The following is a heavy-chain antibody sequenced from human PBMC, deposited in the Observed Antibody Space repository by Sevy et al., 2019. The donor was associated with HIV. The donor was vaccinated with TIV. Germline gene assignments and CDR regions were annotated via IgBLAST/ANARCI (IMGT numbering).Heavy chain of an antibody. CDR2: ISGYNTKT. J-gene: IGHJ4*02. CDR3: ARDSGSGSYYNELLTY. CDR1: GYSFTSNG. Sequence: ASVKVSCKASGYSFTSNGINWVRQAPGQGLEWMGWISGYNTKTKYAQKFQGRVTMTTDTSTSTAYMELRSLRSDDTAVYYCARDSGSGSYYNELLTYWGQGILVTVSS. V-gene: IGHV1-18*04. D-gene: IGHD3-10*01.